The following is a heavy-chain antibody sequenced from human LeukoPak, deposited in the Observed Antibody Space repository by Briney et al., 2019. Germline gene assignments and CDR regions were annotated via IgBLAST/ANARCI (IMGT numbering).Heavy chain of an antibody. Sequence: ASVKVSCKVSGYTLTELSMHWVRQAPGKGREWMGGFDPEDGETIYAQKFQGRVTMTEDTSTDTAYMELSSLRSEDTAVYYCATTHSGSYSRFDYWGQGTLVTVSS. CDR3: ATTHSGSYSRFDY. CDR2: FDPEDGET. D-gene: IGHD1-26*01. CDR1: GYTLTELS. V-gene: IGHV1-24*01. J-gene: IGHJ4*02.